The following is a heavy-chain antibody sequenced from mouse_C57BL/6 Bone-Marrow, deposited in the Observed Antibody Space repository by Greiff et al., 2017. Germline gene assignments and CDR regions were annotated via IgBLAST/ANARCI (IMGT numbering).Heavy chain of an antibody. CDR3: ARTITTVVRDLVAY. CDR1: GYTFTDYY. D-gene: IGHD1-1*01. V-gene: IGHV1-26*01. CDR2: INPNNGGT. Sequence: EVQLQQSGPELVKPGASVKISCKASGYTFTDYYMNWVKQSHGKSLEWIGDINPNNGGTSYNQKFKGKATLTVDKSSSTAYMELRSLTSEDSAVYYCARTITTVVRDLVAYWGQGTLVTVSA. J-gene: IGHJ3*01.